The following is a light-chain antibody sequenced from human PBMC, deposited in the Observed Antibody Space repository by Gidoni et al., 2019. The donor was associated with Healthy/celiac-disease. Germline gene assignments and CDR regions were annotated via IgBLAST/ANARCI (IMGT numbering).Light chain of an antibody. Sequence: DIQMTQSPSSLSASVGDRVTITCRASQSISSYLNWYQQKPGKAPKLLIYAASSLQSGVPSRLSGSGSGTDFTLTISSLQPEDFATYYCQQSYSRVFTFGPGTKVDIK. CDR1: QSISSY. CDR2: AAS. CDR3: QQSYSRVFT. V-gene: IGKV1-39*01. J-gene: IGKJ3*01.